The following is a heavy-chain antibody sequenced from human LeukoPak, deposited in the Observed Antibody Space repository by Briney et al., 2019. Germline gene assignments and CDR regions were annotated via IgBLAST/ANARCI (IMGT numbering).Heavy chain of an antibody. CDR3: ASSGSYYYYYYGMDV. CDR1: GGTFSSYA. J-gene: IGHJ6*02. V-gene: IGHV1-69*04. CDR2: IIPILGIA. Sequence: SVKVSCKASGGTFSSYAISWVRQAPGQGLEWMGRIIPILGIANYAQKFQGRVTVTADKSTSTAYMELSSLRSEDTAVYYCASSGSYYYYYYGMDVWGQGTTVTVSS. D-gene: IGHD1-26*01.